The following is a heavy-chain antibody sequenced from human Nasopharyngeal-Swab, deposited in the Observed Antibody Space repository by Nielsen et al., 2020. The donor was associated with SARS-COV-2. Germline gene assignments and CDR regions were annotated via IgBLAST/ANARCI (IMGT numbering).Heavy chain of an antibody. D-gene: IGHD3-22*01. CDR3: ARRVTSFTMIVVVMTGGISYFDY. CDR2: INHSGSS. Sequence: SETLSLTCAVYGGSFSVYDWSWIRQSPGKGMEWIGEINHSGSSKHNQSLKSQVTLSLDTYKNQVSLKLSPVTAADTAVYYCARRVTSFTMIVVVMTGGISYFDYWSQGILVTVSS. J-gene: IGHJ4*02. V-gene: IGHV4-34*01. CDR1: GGSFSVYD.